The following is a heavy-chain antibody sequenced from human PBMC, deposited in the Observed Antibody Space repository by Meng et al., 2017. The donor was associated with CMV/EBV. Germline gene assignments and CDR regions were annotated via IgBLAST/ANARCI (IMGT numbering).Heavy chain of an antibody. J-gene: IGHJ4*02. V-gene: IGHV3-66*02. Sequence: GESLKISCAASRFTVSSNYMSWVRQAPGKGLEWVSVIYSGGSTYYADSVKGRFTISRDNSKNTLYLQMNSLRAEDTAVYYCARDGNYGDYGDGYWGQGTLVTVSS. CDR2: IYSGGST. CDR3: ARDGNYGDYGDGY. CDR1: RFTVSSNY. D-gene: IGHD4-17*01.